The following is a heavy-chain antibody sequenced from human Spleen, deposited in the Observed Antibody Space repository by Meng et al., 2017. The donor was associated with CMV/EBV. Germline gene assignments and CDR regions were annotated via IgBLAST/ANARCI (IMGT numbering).Heavy chain of an antibody. V-gene: IGHV3-21*01. CDR3: AREGGGVVPAAILVYYYYGLDV. CDR1: GFTFSSYN. Sequence: GESLKISCTASGFTFSSYNLNWVRQAPGKGLEWVSSISSSATYIYYAPSVKGRFTISRDNAKNSLYLQLNSLRAEDTAVYYCAREGGGVVPAAILVYYYYGLDVWGQGTTVTVSS. D-gene: IGHD2-2*02. J-gene: IGHJ6*02. CDR2: ISSSATYI.